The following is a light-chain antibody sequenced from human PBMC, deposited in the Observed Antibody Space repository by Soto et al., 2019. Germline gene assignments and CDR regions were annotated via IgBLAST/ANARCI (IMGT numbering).Light chain of an antibody. J-gene: IGKJ1*01. V-gene: IGKV3-15*01. CDR2: DAS. Sequence: EIVLTQTPETLSVSPGERATLSCRASQSVRSNLAWYQQKPGQPPRLLIYDASTRATRIPSRFSGSGSGTEFTLTISSLQSEDFAVYYCQQYDNWPQTFGQGTKVDIK. CDR1: QSVRSN. CDR3: QQYDNWPQT.